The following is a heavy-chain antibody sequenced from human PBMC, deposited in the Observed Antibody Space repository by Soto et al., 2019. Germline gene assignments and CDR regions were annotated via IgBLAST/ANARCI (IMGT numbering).Heavy chain of an antibody. Sequence: SETLSLTCTVSGGSVDTGANYWRWIRQPPGKGPEWIGFIYYSGSTNYNPSLESRVTMSLDTSQKHFSLRLRSVTAADTALYYCVRQYSRDSNGGRCSHAFDIWGRGTVVTVSS. CDR1: GGSVDTGANY. CDR3: VRQYSRDSNGGRCSHAFDI. J-gene: IGHJ3*02. V-gene: IGHV4-61*03. CDR2: IYYSGST. D-gene: IGHD2-15*01.